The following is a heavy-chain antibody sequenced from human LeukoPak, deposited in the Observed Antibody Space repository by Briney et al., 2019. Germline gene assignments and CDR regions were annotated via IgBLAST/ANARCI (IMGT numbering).Heavy chain of an antibody. CDR2: IWYDGSNK. V-gene: IGHV3-33*01. CDR3: ARDQSQWLWDY. D-gene: IGHD6-19*01. Sequence: GGSLRLSCAASGFTFSSYGMHWVRQAPGKGLEGVAVIWYDGSNKHYADSVKGRFTISRDNSKNTLYLQMNSLRAEDTAVYYCARDQSQWLWDYWGQGTLVTVSS. CDR1: GFTFSSYG. J-gene: IGHJ4*02.